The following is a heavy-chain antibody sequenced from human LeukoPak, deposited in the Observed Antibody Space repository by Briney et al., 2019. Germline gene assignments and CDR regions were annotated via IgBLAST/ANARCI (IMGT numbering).Heavy chain of an antibody. CDR3: ASPPQNYYDSSGYYFYFDY. V-gene: IGHV4-59*08. CDR1: GGSTTGYY. CDR2: VYYSGRT. J-gene: IGHJ4*02. D-gene: IGHD3-22*01. Sequence: SETLSLTCTVSGGSTTGYYWTWIRQPPGKGLEWIGYVYYSGRTSYNPSLKSRVTTSVDTSKNQFSLKLSSVTAADTAVYYCASPPQNYYDSSGYYFYFDYWGQGTLVNVSS.